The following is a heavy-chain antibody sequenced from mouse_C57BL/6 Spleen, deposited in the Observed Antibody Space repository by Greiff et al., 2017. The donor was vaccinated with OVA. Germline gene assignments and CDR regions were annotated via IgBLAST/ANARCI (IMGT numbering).Heavy chain of an antibody. V-gene: IGHV1-26*01. CDR3: ARYDGYYGYAMDY. Sequence: LVEPGASVKISCKASGYTFTDYYMNWVKQSHGKSLEWIGDINPNNGGTSYNQKFKGKATLTVDKSSSTAYMELRSLTSEDSAVYYCARYDGYYGYAMDYWGQGTSVTVSS. CDR1: GYTFTDYY. CDR2: INPNNGGT. J-gene: IGHJ4*01. D-gene: IGHD2-3*01.